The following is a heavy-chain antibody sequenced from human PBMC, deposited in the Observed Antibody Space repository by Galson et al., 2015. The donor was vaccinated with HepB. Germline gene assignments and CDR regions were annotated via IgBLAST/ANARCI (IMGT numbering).Heavy chain of an antibody. CDR3: ARDPCSGGSCSLDY. D-gene: IGHD2-15*01. Sequence: SVKVSCKASGGTFSSYAISWVRQAPGQGLEWMGGTIPILGIANYAQKFQGRVTITADKSTSTAYMELSSLRSEDTAVYYCARDPCSGGSCSLDYWGQGTLVTVSS. CDR1: GGTFSSYA. V-gene: IGHV1-69*10. CDR2: TIPILGIA. J-gene: IGHJ4*02.